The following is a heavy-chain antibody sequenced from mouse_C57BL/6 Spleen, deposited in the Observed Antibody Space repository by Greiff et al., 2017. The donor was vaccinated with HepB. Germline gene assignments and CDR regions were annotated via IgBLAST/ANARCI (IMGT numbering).Heavy chain of an antibody. CDR3: ARALTGTGWYFDV. Sequence: EVNVVESGGGLVKPGGSLKLSCAASGFTFSSYAMSWVRQTPEKRLEWVATISDGGSYTYYPDNVKGRFTISRDNAKNNLYLQMSHLKSEDTAMYYCARALTGTGWYFDVWGTGTTVTVSS. V-gene: IGHV5-4*03. CDR2: ISDGGSYT. D-gene: IGHD4-1*01. J-gene: IGHJ1*03. CDR1: GFTFSSYA.